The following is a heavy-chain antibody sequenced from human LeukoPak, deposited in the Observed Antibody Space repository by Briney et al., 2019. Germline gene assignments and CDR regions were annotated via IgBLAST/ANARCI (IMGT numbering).Heavy chain of an antibody. CDR3: AKDHKYYDFWSGSTGEYYFDY. J-gene: IGHJ4*02. Sequence: GGSLRLSCAASGFTFSSYAMSWVRQAPGKGLKWVSAISGSGGSTYYADSVKGRFTISRDNSKNTLYLQMNSLRAEYMAVYYCAKDHKYYDFWSGSTGEYYFDYWGQGTLVTV. CDR1: GFTFSSYA. D-gene: IGHD3-3*01. V-gene: IGHV3-23*01. CDR2: ISGSGGST.